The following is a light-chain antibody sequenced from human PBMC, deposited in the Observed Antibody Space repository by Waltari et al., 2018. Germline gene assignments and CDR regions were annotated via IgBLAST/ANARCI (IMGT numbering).Light chain of an antibody. CDR1: QSVSSRF. Sequence: TQSPSTLSLSPGERATLSCRASQSVSSRFFAWYQQRPGQPPRLLIYATSRRASGIPDRFSGSGSGTDFTLSISRLEPEDFAVYYCQQYGSSFTFGPGTKVDIK. J-gene: IGKJ3*01. CDR3: QQYGSSFT. CDR2: ATS. V-gene: IGKV3-20*01.